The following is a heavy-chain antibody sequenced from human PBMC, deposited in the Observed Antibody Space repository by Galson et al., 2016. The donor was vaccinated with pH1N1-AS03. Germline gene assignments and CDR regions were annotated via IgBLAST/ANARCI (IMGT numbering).Heavy chain of an antibody. CDR2: IYPGDSDT. D-gene: IGHD5-24*01. Sequence: QSGAEVTKPGESLKISCKASGSIFTSYWVAWVRHMPGKGLEWMGIIYPGDSDTRYSPSFQGQVTISADRSINTAYLQWSSLMASDTAIYYCARQVRDGYNDYFDYWGQGTLVTVSS. V-gene: IGHV5-51*01. CDR3: ARQVRDGYNDYFDY. J-gene: IGHJ4*02. CDR1: GSIFTSYW.